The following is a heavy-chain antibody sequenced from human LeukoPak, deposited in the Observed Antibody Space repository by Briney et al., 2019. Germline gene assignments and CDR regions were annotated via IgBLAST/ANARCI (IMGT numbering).Heavy chain of an antibody. CDR3: ANSLARGTYNWFDP. CDR2: ISGSGGST. CDR1: GFTFSSYA. Sequence: GGSLRLSCAASGFTFSSYAMSWVRQAPGKGLEWVSAISGSGGSTYYADSVKGRFTISRDNSKNTLYLQMNSPRAEDTAVYYCANSLARGTYNWFDPWGQGTLVTVSS. V-gene: IGHV3-23*01. J-gene: IGHJ5*02.